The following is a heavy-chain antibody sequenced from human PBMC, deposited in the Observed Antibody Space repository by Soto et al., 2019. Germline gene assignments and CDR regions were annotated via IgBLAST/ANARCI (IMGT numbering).Heavy chain of an antibody. CDR2: IIPIFGTA. J-gene: IGHJ5*02. CDR3: ARCNDFWSGYQNWFDP. V-gene: IGHV1-69*01. D-gene: IGHD3-3*01. CDR1: GSTFSSYA. Sequence: QVQLVQSGAEVKKPGSSVKVSCKASGSTFSSYAISWVRQAPGQGLEWMGGIIPIFGTANYAQKFQGRVTITADESTSTAYMELSSLRSEDTAVYYCARCNDFWSGYQNWFDPWGQGTLVTVSS.